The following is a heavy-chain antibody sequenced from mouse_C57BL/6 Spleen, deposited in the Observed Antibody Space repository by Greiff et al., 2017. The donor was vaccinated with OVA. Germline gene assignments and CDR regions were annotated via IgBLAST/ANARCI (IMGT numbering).Heavy chain of an antibody. CDR1: GFTFSSYT. CDR2: ISGGGGNT. V-gene: IGHV5-9*01. Sequence: EVMLVESGGGLVKPGGSLKLSCAASGFTFSSYTMSWVRQTPEKRLEWVATISGGGGNTYYPDSVKGRFTISRDNAKNTLYLQMSSLRSEDTALYYCARDDCYSGYFEVWGTGTTVTVSS. D-gene: IGHD2-3*01. CDR3: ARDDCYSGYFEV. J-gene: IGHJ1*03.